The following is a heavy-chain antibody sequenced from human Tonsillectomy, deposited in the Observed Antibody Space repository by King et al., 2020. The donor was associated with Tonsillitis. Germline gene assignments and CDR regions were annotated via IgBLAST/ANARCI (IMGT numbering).Heavy chain of an antibody. CDR1: GFTFSSYW. CDR2: INGDGSST. D-gene: IGHD6-19*01. J-gene: IGHJ2*01. CDR3: ARGTSSGYYWYSDL. V-gene: IGHV3-74*01. Sequence: VQLVESGGGLVQPGGSLRLSCAASGFTFSSYWMHWVRQAPGKGLVWVSRINGDGSSTEYAESVRGRFTISRDNAKNTLYLQMNSLRAEDTAVYYCARGTSSGYYWYSDLWGRGTLVTVSS.